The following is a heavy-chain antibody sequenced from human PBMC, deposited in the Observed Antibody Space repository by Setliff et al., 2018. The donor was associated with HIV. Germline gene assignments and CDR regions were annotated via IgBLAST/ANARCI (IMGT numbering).Heavy chain of an antibody. CDR1: GFTFSSYE. Sequence: SCKASGFTFSSYEMNWVRQAPGKGLEWVSYISSSGSTKYYADSVKGRFTISRDNSKNTLYLQMNSLRAEDTAVYYCARGVNTVVVPVAVYFQYWGQGTLVTVSS. J-gene: IGHJ1*01. V-gene: IGHV3-48*03. D-gene: IGHD2-2*01. CDR3: ARGVNTVVVPVAVYFQY. CDR2: ISSSGSTK.